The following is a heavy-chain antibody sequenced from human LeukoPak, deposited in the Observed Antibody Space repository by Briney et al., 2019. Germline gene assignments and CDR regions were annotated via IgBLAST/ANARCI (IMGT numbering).Heavy chain of an antibody. D-gene: IGHD5-18*01. CDR2: IIPIFGIA. J-gene: IGHJ6*02. Sequence: GASVKVSCKASGGTFSSYAISWVRQAPGQGPEWMGGIIPIFGIANYAQKFQGRVTITADKSTSTAYMELSSLRSEDTAVYYCAREPDTAMAYGMDVWGQGTTVTVSS. CDR1: GGTFSSYA. CDR3: AREPDTAMAYGMDV. V-gene: IGHV1-69*10.